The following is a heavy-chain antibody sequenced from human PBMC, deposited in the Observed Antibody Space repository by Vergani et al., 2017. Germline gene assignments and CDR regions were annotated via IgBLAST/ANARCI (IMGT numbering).Heavy chain of an antibody. V-gene: IGHV4-34*01. CDR2: INHSGST. Sequence: QVQLQQWGAGLLKPSETLSLTCAVYGGSFSGYYWSWIRQPPGKGLEWIGEINHSGSTNYNPSLKSRVTISVDTSKNQFSLKLSSVTAEDTALYYCARVGLTGYYGSGSYYRTLVDYGMDVWGQGTTVTVSS. D-gene: IGHD3-10*01. J-gene: IGHJ6*02. CDR1: GGSFSGYY. CDR3: ARVGLTGYYGSGSYYRTLVDYGMDV.